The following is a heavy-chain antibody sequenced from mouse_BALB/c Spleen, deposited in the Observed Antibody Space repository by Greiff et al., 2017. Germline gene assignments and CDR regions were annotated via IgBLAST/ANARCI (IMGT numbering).Heavy chain of an antibody. V-gene: IGHV2-9*02. Sequence: VKLVESGPGLVAPSQSLSITCTVSGFSLTSYGVHWVRQPPGKGLEWLGVIWAGGSTNYNSALMSRLSISKDNSKSQVFLKMNSLQTDDTAMYYCARDGYDVGYAMDYWGQGTSVTVSS. J-gene: IGHJ4*01. CDR1: GFSLTSYG. D-gene: IGHD2-2*01. CDR3: ARDGYDVGYAMDY. CDR2: IWAGGST.